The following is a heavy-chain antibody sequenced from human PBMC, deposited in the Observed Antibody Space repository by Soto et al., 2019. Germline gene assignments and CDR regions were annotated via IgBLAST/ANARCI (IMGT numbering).Heavy chain of an antibody. D-gene: IGHD3-9*01. J-gene: IGHJ4*02. Sequence: QVQLQESGPGLVKPSQTLSLTCTVSGGSVTSGGYYWSWIRQHPGKGLEWFGYIYYSGGTYYNPSLNSRVTISVDTSKNQFSLKLTSVTAADTAVYYCARSILTGFYAYFDYWGQGTLVTVSS. V-gene: IGHV4-31*03. CDR3: ARSILTGFYAYFDY. CDR1: GGSVTSGGYY. CDR2: IYYSGGT.